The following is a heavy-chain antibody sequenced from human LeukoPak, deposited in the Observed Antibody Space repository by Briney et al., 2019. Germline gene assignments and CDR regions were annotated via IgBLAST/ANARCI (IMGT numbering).Heavy chain of an antibody. CDR1: GFTFSSYA. V-gene: IGHV3-30-3*01. J-gene: IGHJ4*02. Sequence: GRSLRLSCAASGFTFSSYAMHWVRQAPGKGLEWVAVISYDGSNKYYADSVKGRFTISRDNSKNTLYLQMNSLRAEDTAVYYCARDRVRIVGATIDYWGQGTLVTVSS. CDR3: ARDRVRIVGATIDY. CDR2: ISYDGSNK. D-gene: IGHD1-26*01.